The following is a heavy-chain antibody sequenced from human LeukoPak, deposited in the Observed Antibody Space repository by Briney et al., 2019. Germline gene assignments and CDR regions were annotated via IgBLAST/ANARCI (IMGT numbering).Heavy chain of an antibody. V-gene: IGHV4-30-4*01. CDR3: ARDGYNSGHFDY. CDR1: GASISSGGYY. D-gene: IGHD5-24*01. Sequence: NPSETLSLTCTVSGASISSGGYYWNWIRQPPGKGLEWIGYIYYSRSTSYSPSLKSRLTISVDTSKNQFSLKLSSVTAADTAVYYCARDGYNSGHFDYWGQGTLVTVSS. J-gene: IGHJ4*02. CDR2: IYYSRST.